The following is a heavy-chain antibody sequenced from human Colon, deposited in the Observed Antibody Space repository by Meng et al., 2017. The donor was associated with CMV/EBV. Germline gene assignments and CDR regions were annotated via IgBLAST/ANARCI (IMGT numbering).Heavy chain of an antibody. CDR3: TRDRLEGDFSGPGF. CDR2: IGSTGSGI. Sequence: GESLKISCAASGFSFSRYSMNWLRQAPGKGLEWVSPIGSTGSGIYYPDSVKGRFTISRDNARNALYLEMSSLRAEDTAVYYCTRDRLEGDFSGPGFWGQGTLVTVSS. J-gene: IGHJ4*02. D-gene: IGHD3-16*02. V-gene: IGHV3-21*01. CDR1: GFSFSRYS.